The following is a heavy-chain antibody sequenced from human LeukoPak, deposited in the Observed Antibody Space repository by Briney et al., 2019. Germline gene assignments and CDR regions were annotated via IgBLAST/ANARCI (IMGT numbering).Heavy chain of an antibody. CDR1: GGTFSSYA. CDR3: ASQYYYDSSGYYFDY. V-gene: IGHV1-69*04. Sequence: ASVKVSCRASGGTFSSYAISWVRQAPGQGLEWMGRIIPILGIANYAQKFQGRVTITADKSTSTAYMELSSLRSEDTAVYYCASQYYYDSSGYYFDYWGQGTLVTVSS. J-gene: IGHJ4*02. D-gene: IGHD3-22*01. CDR2: IIPILGIA.